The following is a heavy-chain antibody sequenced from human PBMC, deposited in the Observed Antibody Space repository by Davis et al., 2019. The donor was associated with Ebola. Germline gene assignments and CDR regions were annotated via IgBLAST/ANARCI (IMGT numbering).Heavy chain of an antibody. CDR2: IGTAGDT. CDR1: GFTFSSYD. J-gene: IGHJ4*02. V-gene: IGHV3-13*01. CDR3: ARGSSYSGYDWDY. D-gene: IGHD5-12*01. Sequence: PGGSLRLSCAASGFTFSSYDMHWVRQATGKGLERVSAIGTAGDTYYPGSVKGRFTISRENAKNSLYLQMNSLRAGDTAVYYCARGSSYSGYDWDYWGQGTLVTVSS.